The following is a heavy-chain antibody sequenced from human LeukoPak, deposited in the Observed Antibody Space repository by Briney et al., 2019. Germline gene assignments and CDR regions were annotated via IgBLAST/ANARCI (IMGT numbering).Heavy chain of an antibody. V-gene: IGHV4-61*02. CDR2: IYTSGST. D-gene: IGHD1-26*01. Sequence: KSSETLSLTCTVSGGSISSGDYYWSWIRQPPGKGLEWIGRIYTSGSTNYNPSLKSRVTISVDTSKNQFSLELSSVTATDTAVYFCATNRAGTYDRPFEIWGQGTMVTVSS. CDR3: ATNRAGTYDRPFEI. CDR1: GGSISSGDYY. J-gene: IGHJ3*02.